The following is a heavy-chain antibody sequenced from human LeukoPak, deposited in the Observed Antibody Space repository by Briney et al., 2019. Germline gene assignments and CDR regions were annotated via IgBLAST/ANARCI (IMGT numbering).Heavy chain of an antibody. J-gene: IGHJ4*02. Sequence: PGGSLRLSCAASGFTFSSYSMNWVRQAPGKGLEWVSSISSSSSYIYYADSVKGRFTISRDNAKNSLYLQMNSLRAEDTAVYYCARVDYHFWSGYYTGGTETFDYWGPGTLVTVSS. D-gene: IGHD3-3*01. CDR2: ISSSSSYI. CDR1: GFTFSSYS. V-gene: IGHV3-21*01. CDR3: ARVDYHFWSGYYTGGTETFDY.